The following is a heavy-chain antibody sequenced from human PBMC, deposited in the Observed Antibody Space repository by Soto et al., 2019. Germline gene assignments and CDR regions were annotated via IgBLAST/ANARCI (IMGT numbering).Heavy chain of an antibody. CDR2: IFYIGST. Sequence: QVQLQESGPGLVKPSETLSLTCTVSGGFVSSGSYYWSWIRQPPGKGLEWIGYIFYIGSTNYNPSLKSRVTISVDPSKNQFSLKLSSVTDAKTAVYYCARTKRDGYNSFDYWGQGTLVTVSS. J-gene: IGHJ4*02. CDR1: GGFVSSGSYY. CDR3: ARTKRDGYNSFDY. V-gene: IGHV4-61*01. D-gene: IGHD5-12*01.